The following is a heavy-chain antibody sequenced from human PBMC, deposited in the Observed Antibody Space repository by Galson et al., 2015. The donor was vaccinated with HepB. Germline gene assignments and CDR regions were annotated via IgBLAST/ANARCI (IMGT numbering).Heavy chain of an antibody. Sequence: SLRLSCAASGFTFSSYAMHWVRQAPGKGLEWVAVISYDGSNKYYADSVKGRFTISRDNSKNTLYLQMNSLRAEDTAVYYCARGNLGYCSGGSCYSVDYWGQGTLVTVSS. D-gene: IGHD2-15*01. CDR1: GFTFSSYA. CDR3: ARGNLGYCSGGSCYSVDY. CDR2: ISYDGSNK. V-gene: IGHV3-30-3*01. J-gene: IGHJ4*02.